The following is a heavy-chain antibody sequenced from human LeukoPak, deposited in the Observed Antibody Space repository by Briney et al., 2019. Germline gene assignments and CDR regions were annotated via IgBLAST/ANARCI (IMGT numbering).Heavy chain of an antibody. J-gene: IGHJ3*02. V-gene: IGHV3-23*01. CDR2: ISTGGSNT. D-gene: IGHD3-10*01. CDR3: AKPALSKFYGSRSYVAADAFDI. Sequence: PGGSLRLSCAASGFTFSSYAMSWVRQAPGKGLKWVAAISTGGSNTYYADSVKGRFTISRDNSKNTLYLHMDSLRAEDTAVYYCAKPALSKFYGSRSYVAADAFDIWGQGTMVTVSS. CDR1: GFTFSSYA.